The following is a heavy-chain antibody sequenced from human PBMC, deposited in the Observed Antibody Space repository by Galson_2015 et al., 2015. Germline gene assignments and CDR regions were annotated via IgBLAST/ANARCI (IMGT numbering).Heavy chain of an antibody. V-gene: IGHV3-23*01. CDR1: GLTFSTYD. CDR3: AKSIDYWYFDL. CDR2: INGRGDGT. D-gene: IGHD2-21*01. J-gene: IGHJ2*01. Sequence: SLRLSCAASGLTFSTYDMSWVRQAPGKGLEWVSSINGRGDGTTYADSVKGRFTISRDNSKNTLYLQTNSLRAEDTADYYCAKSIDYWYFDLWGRGTLVTVPS.